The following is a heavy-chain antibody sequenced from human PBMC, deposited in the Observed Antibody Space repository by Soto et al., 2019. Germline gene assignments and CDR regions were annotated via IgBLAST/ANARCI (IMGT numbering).Heavy chain of an antibody. J-gene: IGHJ6*02. CDR3: ARGRNVYYDSSGYYYPYYYYYGMDV. CDR1: GGSFSGYY. CDR2: INHSGST. D-gene: IGHD3-22*01. Sequence: SETLSLTCAVYGGSFSGYYWSWIRPPPGKGLEWIGEINHSGSTNYNPSLKSRVTISVDTSKNQFSLKLSSVTAADTAVYYCARGRNVYYDSSGYYYPYYYYYGMDVWGQGTTVTVSS. V-gene: IGHV4-34*01.